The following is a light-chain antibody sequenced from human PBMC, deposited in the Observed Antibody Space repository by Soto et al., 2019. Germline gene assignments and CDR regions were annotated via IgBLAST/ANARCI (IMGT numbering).Light chain of an antibody. J-gene: IGLJ1*01. V-gene: IGLV2-14*01. Sequence: QSVLTQPASVSGSPGQSITISCTGTSSDVGGYNYVSWYQQHPGKAPKLMIYEVSNWPSGVSRRFSGSKSGNTASLTISGLQAEDEADYYCSSYTSSSTLVFGTGTKLTVL. CDR2: EVS. CDR1: SSDVGGYNY. CDR3: SSYTSSSTLV.